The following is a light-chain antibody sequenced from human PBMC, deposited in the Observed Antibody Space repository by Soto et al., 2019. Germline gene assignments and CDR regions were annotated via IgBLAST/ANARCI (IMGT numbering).Light chain of an antibody. CDR1: QSVSNF. CDR3: QQSSNWPPIT. J-gene: IGKJ5*01. Sequence: EIVLTQSPATLSLSPGERATLSCRASQSVSNFLAWYQQRPGQAPWLLIYDSSNMATGTPARFSGSGSGTDFTLTSSSLEPEDFAVYYCQQSSNWPPITFGQGTRLESK. V-gene: IGKV3-11*01. CDR2: DSS.